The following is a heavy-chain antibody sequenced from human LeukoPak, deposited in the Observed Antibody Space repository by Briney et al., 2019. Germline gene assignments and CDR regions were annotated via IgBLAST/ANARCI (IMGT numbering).Heavy chain of an antibody. CDR2: IYTSGST. J-gene: IGHJ4*02. D-gene: IGHD4-17*01. CDR3: ARDYGDFPAYYFDY. V-gene: IGHV4-4*07. Sequence: SETLSLTCTVSGGSISGYYWSWIRQPAGKGLEWIGRIYTSGSTNYNPSLKSRVTMSVDTSKNQFSLKLRSVTAADTAVYYCARDYGDFPAYYFDYWGQGTLVTVSS. CDR1: GGSISGYY.